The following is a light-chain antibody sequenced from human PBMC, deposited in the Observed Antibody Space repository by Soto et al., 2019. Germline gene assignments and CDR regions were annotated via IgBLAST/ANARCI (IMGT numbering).Light chain of an antibody. V-gene: IGLV2-23*02. CDR3: SLYASTNTFM. Sequence: QSALTQPASVFGSPKQSITISCTRTSSDIGRYNLVSWYQQHPGKPPKLMIYEATKRPSGVSNRFSGSKSGNTASLTISGLQAEDEADYYCSLYASTNTFMFGGGTKVTVL. CDR2: EAT. J-gene: IGLJ3*02. CDR1: SSDIGRYNL.